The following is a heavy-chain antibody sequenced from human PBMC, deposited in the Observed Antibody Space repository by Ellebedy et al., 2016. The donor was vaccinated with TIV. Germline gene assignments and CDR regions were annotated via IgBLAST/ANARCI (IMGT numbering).Heavy chain of an antibody. J-gene: IGHJ4*02. D-gene: IGHD3-10*01. CDR2: ISHTGTRT. CDR1: GFTFNNYA. Sequence: GESLKISCAASGFTFNNYAMSWVRQAPGEGLEWVSTISHTGTRTYYTNYVEGRFIISRDTSKRALYLQMNSLRAEDTAVYYCAKGRGGGSDASAPRYYFDSWGLGTLVTVSS. CDR3: AKGRGGGSDASAPRYYFDS. V-gene: IGHV3-23*01.